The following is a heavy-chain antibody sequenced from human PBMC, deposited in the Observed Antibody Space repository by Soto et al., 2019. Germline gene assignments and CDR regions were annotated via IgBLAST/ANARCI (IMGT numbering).Heavy chain of an antibody. V-gene: IGHV1-69*06. Sequence: GASVKVSCKASGGTFSSYAISWVRQAPGQGLEWMGGIIPIFGTANYAQKFQGRVTITADKSTSTAYMELSSLRSEDTAVYYCAVGNFLGVFFVPVYSFDYGGQGTLVTV. CDR2: IIPIFGTA. CDR1: GGTFSSYA. D-gene: IGHD3-3*01. J-gene: IGHJ4*02. CDR3: AVGNFLGVFFVPVYSFDY.